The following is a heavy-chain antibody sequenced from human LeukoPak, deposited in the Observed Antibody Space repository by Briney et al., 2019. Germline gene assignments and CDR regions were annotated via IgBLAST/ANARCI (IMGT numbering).Heavy chain of an antibody. CDR2: ISPNSGGT. J-gene: IGHJ6*03. Sequence: GASVKVSCKASGYSFSGHYMHWVRQAPGQGPEWMGWISPNSGGTNYAQKFQGRVTMTRNTSISTAYMELSSLRSEDTAVYYCARDNGGRAMAYYYYYYMDVWGKGTTVTISS. V-gene: IGHV1-2*02. D-gene: IGHD2-15*01. CDR3: ARDNGGRAMAYYYYYYMDV. CDR1: GYSFSGHY.